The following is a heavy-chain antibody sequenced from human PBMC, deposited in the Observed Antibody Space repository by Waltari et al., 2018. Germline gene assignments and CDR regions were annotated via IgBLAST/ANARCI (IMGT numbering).Heavy chain of an antibody. CDR1: GFPFSSYW. Sequence: EVQLVESGGGLVQPGGSLRLSCAASGFPFSSYWMSWVRQAPGKGLEWVANIKQDGSEKYYVDSVKGRFTISRDNAKNSLYLQMNSLRAEDTAVYYCARGQSALDYWGQGTLVTVSS. CDR3: ARGQSALDY. V-gene: IGHV3-7*03. CDR2: IKQDGSEK. J-gene: IGHJ4*02.